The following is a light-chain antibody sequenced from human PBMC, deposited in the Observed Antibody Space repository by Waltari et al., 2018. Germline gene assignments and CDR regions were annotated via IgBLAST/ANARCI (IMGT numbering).Light chain of an antibody. CDR3: SSFTSSSTLV. V-gene: IGLV2-14*03. CDR2: DVT. J-gene: IGLJ1*01. Sequence: QSALTQPVSVSGSPGQSITISCTGTISDVGGYNYVAWYQQHPGQPPKLLIYDVTNRPSGVSNRFSGSKSGNTVSLTISGLQAEDEADYHCSSFTSSSTLVFGTGTKVTVL. CDR1: ISDVGGYNY.